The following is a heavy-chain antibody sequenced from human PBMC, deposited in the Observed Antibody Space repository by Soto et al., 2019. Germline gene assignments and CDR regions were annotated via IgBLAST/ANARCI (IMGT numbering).Heavy chain of an antibody. CDR1: GFTFSSYA. Sequence: PGGSLRLSCAASGFTFSSYAMSWVRQAPGRGLEWVSAISGSGGSTYYADSVKGRFTISRDNSKNTLYLQMNSLRAEDTAVYYCAKDRAVRGTGLGDAFDIWGQGTMVTVSS. J-gene: IGHJ3*02. D-gene: IGHD3-10*01. CDR2: ISGSGGST. V-gene: IGHV3-23*01. CDR3: AKDRAVRGTGLGDAFDI.